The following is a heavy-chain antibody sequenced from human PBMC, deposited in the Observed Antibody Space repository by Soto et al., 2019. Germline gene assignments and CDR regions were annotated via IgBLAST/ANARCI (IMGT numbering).Heavy chain of an antibody. D-gene: IGHD5-18*01. J-gene: IGHJ2*01. Sequence: GGSLRLSCAASGFTFSSYAMSWVRQAPGKGLEWVSAISGSGGSTYYADSVKGRFTISRDNSKNTLYLQMNSLRAEDTAVYYCAKVGYSYGPDYWYFDLWGRGTLVTVSS. CDR1: GFTFSSYA. CDR3: AKVGYSYGPDYWYFDL. V-gene: IGHV3-23*01. CDR2: ISGSGGST.